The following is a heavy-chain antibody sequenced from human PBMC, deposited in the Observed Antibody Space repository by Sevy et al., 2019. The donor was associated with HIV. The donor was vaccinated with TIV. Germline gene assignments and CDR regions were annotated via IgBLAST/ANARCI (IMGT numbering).Heavy chain of an antibody. CDR1: GIIFTSSG. J-gene: IGHJ6*02. Sequence: GGSLRLSCVVSGIIFTSSGMHWVRQAPGKGLEWVAVISYHGRDKFYADSLKGRFTISRDNSKNILYLQMKGLRIEDTAVYYCAKDFTGYNGMDVWGQGTMVTVSS. D-gene: IGHD3-9*01. CDR3: AKDFTGYNGMDV. CDR2: ISYHGRDK. V-gene: IGHV3-30*18.